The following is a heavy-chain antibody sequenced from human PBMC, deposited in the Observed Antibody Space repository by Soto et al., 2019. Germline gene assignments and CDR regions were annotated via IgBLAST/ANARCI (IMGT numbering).Heavy chain of an antibody. V-gene: IGHV1-18*01. J-gene: IGHJ4*02. CDR2: ISAYNGKT. CDR1: GYTFTSYH. CDR3: ARDSPPPRE. Sequence: QVQLVQSGAEVKKPGASVKVSCKASGYTFTSYHITWGRQAPGQGLEWMGWISAYNGKTNYAQKLQGRVTMTTDTSTSPAYRELRSLGSDDTAVYYCARDSPPPREWGQGTLVTVSS.